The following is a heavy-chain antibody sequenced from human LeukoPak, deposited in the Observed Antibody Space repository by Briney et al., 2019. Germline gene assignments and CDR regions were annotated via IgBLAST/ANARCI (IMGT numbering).Heavy chain of an antibody. CDR2: IYPGDSGT. D-gene: IGHD6-13*01. J-gene: IGHJ4*02. V-gene: IGHV5-51*01. CDR1: GYSFNSYR. CDR3: ARSRDSCSSYYSHY. Sequence: GESLKISCKCSGYSFNSYRIGWVRQMPGKGLEWMGIIYPGDSGTRYSPSFQGQVTISADKSISTAYLQWSSLKASDTAMYYCARSRDSCSSYYSHYWGQGTLVAVSS.